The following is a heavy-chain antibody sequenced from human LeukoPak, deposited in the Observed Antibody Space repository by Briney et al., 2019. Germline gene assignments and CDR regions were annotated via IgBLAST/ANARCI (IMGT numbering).Heavy chain of an antibody. D-gene: IGHD1-26*01. J-gene: IGHJ4*02. Sequence: GGPLRLSCAASGFTFDSYRMSWVRQAPGKGLEGVSNVNADGGNTYYADSVKGRFTISRDNSKSTLILQMNSLRVEDTALYYCTKRVKYGGTWDHFADWGQGTLVTVSS. CDR3: TKRVKYGGTWDHFAD. V-gene: IGHV3-23*01. CDR1: GFTFDSYR. CDR2: VNADGGNT.